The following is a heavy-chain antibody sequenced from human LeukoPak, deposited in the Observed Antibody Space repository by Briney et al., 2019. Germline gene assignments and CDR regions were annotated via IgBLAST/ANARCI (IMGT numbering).Heavy chain of an antibody. CDR2: ISDNGGGT. J-gene: IGHJ4*02. CDR1: GFSLSAYA. D-gene: IGHD1-1*01. CDR3: AKESGALGVPLYDY. V-gene: IGHV3-23*01. Sequence: GGSLRLSCIASGFSLSAYAMSWVRQAPGEGLEWVSGISDNGGGTYYADSVKGRFTISRDNSKNMLYLQMNSLRAEDTAVYYCAKESGALGVPLYDYWGQGILVTGSS.